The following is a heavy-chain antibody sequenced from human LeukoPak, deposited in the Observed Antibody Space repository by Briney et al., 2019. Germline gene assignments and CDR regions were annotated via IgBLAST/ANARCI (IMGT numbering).Heavy chain of an antibody. V-gene: IGHV3-21*01. Sequence: PGGSLRLSCAASGFTFSSYEMNWVRQAPGRGLEWVSSISTSSGYRYYADSVKGRFTISRDNAKNSLYLQMNSLRAEDTAVYYCARDGDGDHYWYYYYMDVWGKGTTVTVSS. CDR3: ARDGDGDHYWYYYYMDV. J-gene: IGHJ6*03. CDR2: ISTSSGYR. CDR1: GFTFSSYE.